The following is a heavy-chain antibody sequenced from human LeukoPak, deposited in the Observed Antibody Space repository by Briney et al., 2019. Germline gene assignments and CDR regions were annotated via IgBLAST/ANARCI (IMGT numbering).Heavy chain of an antibody. CDR3: VRDPHALDY. D-gene: IGHD2-8*01. CDR2: IRSSGSAI. Sequence: GGSLRLSCAASGFTFSSYWMHWVRQAPGKGLEWVSYIRSSGSAIYYADSVKGRFTISRDNAENSLYLQMNSLRVEDTAVYYCVRDPHALDYWGQGTLVTVSS. J-gene: IGHJ4*02. CDR1: GFTFSSYW. V-gene: IGHV3-48*01.